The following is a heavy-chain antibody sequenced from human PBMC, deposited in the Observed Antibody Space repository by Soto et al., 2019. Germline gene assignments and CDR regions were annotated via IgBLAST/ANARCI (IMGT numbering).Heavy chain of an antibody. CDR1: GFPFSTYG. V-gene: IGHV3-30*18. CDR2: ISFDGTNT. CDR3: AKDLALYQIGSHYGMDV. D-gene: IGHD2-2*01. J-gene: IGHJ6*02. Sequence: LRLSCVASGFPFSTYGIHWVRQAPGKGLEWVAVISFDGTNTYEADSVKGRFTISRDNSNNTLYLQMNSLTIEDAAVYYCAKDLALYQIGSHYGMDVWGPGTTVTVSS.